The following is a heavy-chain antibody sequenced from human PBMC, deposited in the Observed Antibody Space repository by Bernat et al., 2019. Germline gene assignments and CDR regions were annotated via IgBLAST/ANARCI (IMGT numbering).Heavy chain of an antibody. CDR1: GYSFTSYW. CDR3: ARSEAGLISHVDY. Sequence: EVQLVQSGAEVKKPGESLKISCKGSGYSFTSYWIGWVRQMPGKGLEWMGIIYPGDSDTRYNPSFQGKVPISAEKTTSTAYLQWNSLKASETAMYYCARSEAGLISHVDYWGQGTLVTVSS. J-gene: IGHJ4*02. CDR2: IYPGDSDT. V-gene: IGHV5-51*01. D-gene: IGHD2/OR15-2a*01.